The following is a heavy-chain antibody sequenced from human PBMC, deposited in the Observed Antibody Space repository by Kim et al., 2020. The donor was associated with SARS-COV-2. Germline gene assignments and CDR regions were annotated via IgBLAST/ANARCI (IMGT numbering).Heavy chain of an antibody. CDR2: VSNSGVT. Sequence: SETLSLTCTVSGGSIYIYYWSWIRQPPGKGLEWIGHVSNSGVTYYNPSLMSRLTISIVTSERQSSLRLSSVTAADTAVYYCARLRDGYSSSYDFWGQGILVTVSS. J-gene: IGHJ4*02. CDR3: ARLRDGYSSSYDF. D-gene: IGHD4-4*01. V-gene: IGHV4-59*08. CDR1: GGSIYIYY.